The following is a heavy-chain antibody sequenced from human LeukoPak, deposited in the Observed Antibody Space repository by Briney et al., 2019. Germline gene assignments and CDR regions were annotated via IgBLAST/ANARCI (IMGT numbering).Heavy chain of an antibody. CDR2: ISGSGEST. Sequence: AGGSLRLSCVASGLTFSTYVMSCVRQAPGKGLEWVSGISGSGESTFYADSVKGRFTISRDNSKNTLYLQMNSLRAEDTAVYYCAKDRSGRYSFDYWGQGTLVTVSS. CDR1: GLTFSTYV. J-gene: IGHJ4*02. CDR3: AKDRSGRYSFDY. D-gene: IGHD6-19*01. V-gene: IGHV3-23*01.